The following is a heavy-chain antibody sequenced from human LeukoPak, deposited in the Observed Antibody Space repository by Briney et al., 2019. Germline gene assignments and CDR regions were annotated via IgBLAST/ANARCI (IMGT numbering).Heavy chain of an antibody. CDR3: ARDAGRFPTSPTVS. Sequence: SRGSPSLSCAASGFTFSNYAMRWVRQDPGKGLAWVSTVSGSGATTYYADSVKGRFTISRDNSKNTLYLQMSSLRVDDTAVYYCARDAGRFPTSPTVSWGQGSLVTVSS. V-gene: IGHV3-23*01. CDR1: GFTFSNYA. J-gene: IGHJ5*02. D-gene: IGHD2-21*01. CDR2: VSGSGATT.